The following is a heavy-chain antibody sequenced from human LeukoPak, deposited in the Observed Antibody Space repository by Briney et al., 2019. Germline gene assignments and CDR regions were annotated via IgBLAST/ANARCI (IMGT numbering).Heavy chain of an antibody. CDR3: ASKVGATGRSDY. V-gene: IGHV3-30*02. Sequence: PGGSLRLSCAASGFTFSSYGMHWVRQAPGKGLEWVAFIWYDGSNKYYADSVKGRFTISRDNSKNTLYLQMNSLRAEDTAVYYCASKVGATGRSDYWGQGTLVTVSS. D-gene: IGHD1-26*01. J-gene: IGHJ4*02. CDR1: GFTFSSYG. CDR2: IWYDGSNK.